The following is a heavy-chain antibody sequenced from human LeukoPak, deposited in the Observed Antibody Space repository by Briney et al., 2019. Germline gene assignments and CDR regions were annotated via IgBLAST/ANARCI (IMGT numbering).Heavy chain of an antibody. CDR1: GGSISSYY. CDR2: IYYSGST. J-gene: IGHJ3*02. Sequence: SETPSLTCTVSGGSISSYYWSWIRQPPGKGLEWIGYIYYSGSTNYNPSLKSRVTISVDTSKNQFSLKLSSVTAADTAVYYCARGSVDSSSWYSVVAGGEYAFDIWGQGTMVTVSS. D-gene: IGHD6-13*01. V-gene: IGHV4-59*01. CDR3: ARGSVDSSSWYSVVAGGEYAFDI.